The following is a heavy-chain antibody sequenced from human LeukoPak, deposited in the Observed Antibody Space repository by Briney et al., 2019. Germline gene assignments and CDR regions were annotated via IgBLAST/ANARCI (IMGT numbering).Heavy chain of an antibody. V-gene: IGHV3-23*01. D-gene: IGHD3-22*01. Sequence: GGSLRLSCAASGFTFSSYGMSWVRQAPGKGLEWVSAISGSGGSTYYADSVKGRFTISRDNSKNTLYLQMNSLRAEDTAVYYCAKYYDSSGYSAKGDAFDIWGQGTMVTVSS. CDR3: AKYYDSSGYSAKGDAFDI. J-gene: IGHJ3*02. CDR1: GFTFSSYG. CDR2: ISGSGGST.